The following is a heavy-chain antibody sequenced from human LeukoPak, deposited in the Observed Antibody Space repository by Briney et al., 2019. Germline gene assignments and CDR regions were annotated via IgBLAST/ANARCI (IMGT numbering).Heavy chain of an antibody. CDR2: IYYSGST. Sequence: SETLSLTRAVSGGSLSIYYWSWIRPPPGRGLEWIGNIYYSGSTNYNPSLKSRVTISVDTSKNQFSLKLSSVTAADTAVYYCARAPYYYDSSGYLGYFDYWGQGTLVTVSS. V-gene: IGHV4-59*01. J-gene: IGHJ4*02. CDR1: GGSLSIYY. D-gene: IGHD3-22*01. CDR3: ARAPYYYDSSGYLGYFDY.